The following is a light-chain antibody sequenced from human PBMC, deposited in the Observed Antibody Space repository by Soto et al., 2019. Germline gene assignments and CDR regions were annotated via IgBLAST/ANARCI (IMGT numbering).Light chain of an antibody. CDR2: DAS. Sequence: DIQMTQSPSTLSASVGDRVTITCRASQSISNRLAWYQQKPGKAPKVLIYDASSLESGVPSRFSGSGSGTEFTLTISSLQPDDFATYYCQQFSSFPGTFGQGTKVDIK. CDR1: QSISNR. V-gene: IGKV1-5*01. CDR3: QQFSSFPGT. J-gene: IGKJ1*01.